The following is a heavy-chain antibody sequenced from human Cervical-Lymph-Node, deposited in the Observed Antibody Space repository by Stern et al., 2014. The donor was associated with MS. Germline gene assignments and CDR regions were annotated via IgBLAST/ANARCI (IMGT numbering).Heavy chain of an antibody. V-gene: IGHV1-2*04. Sequence: QDQLVQSGAEVRKPGASVKVSCKASGYIFTAYFIHWVRQAPGQGLEWMGWINPSNGDTHYAQKFQAWVTMTGDTSMNTVYMELNELRPDDTALYYCARGRYIGYGYEWMVEWYFDLWGRGTLVTVSS. D-gene: IGHD5-18*01. J-gene: IGHJ2*01. CDR3: ARGRYIGYGYEWMVEWYFDL. CDR1: GYIFTAYF. CDR2: INPSNGDT.